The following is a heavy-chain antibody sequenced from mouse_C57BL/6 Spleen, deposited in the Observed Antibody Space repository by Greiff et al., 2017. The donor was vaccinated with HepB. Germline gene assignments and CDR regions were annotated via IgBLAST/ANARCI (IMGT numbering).Heavy chain of an antibody. Sequence: EVNVVESGGGLVKPGGSLKLSCAASGFTFSDYGMHWVRQAPEKGLEWVAYISSGSSTIYYADTVKGRFTISRDNAKNTLFLQMTSLRSEDTAMYYCARQSRYYGNYFYYFDYWGQGTTLTVSS. D-gene: IGHD2-1*01. CDR2: ISSGSSTI. CDR1: GFTFSDYG. V-gene: IGHV5-17*01. CDR3: ARQSRYYGNYFYYFDY. J-gene: IGHJ2*01.